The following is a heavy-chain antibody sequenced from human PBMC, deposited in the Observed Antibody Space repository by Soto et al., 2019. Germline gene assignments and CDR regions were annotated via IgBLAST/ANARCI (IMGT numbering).Heavy chain of an antibody. V-gene: IGHV1-69*02. J-gene: IGHJ6*02. CDR2: IIPILGIA. CDR3: ARGGLRYFDWYEPLEMNYYYYYGMDV. CDR1: GGTFSSYT. Sequence: QVQLVQSGAEVKKPGSSVKVSCKASGGTFSSYTISWVRQAPGQGLEWMGRIIPILGIANYAQKFQGRVTITADKSTRTAYMELSSLRSEDTAVYYCARGGLRYFDWYEPLEMNYYYYYGMDVWGQGTTVTVSS. D-gene: IGHD3-9*01.